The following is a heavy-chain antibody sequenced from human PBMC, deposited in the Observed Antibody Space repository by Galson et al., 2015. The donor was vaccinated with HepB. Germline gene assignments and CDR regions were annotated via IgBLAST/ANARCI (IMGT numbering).Heavy chain of an antibody. D-gene: IGHD2-2*01. CDR1: GFSFNSYG. J-gene: IGHJ5*02. CDR2: ILSSGSTI. Sequence: SLRLSCAASGFSFNSYGMNWVRQAPGKGLEWVSYILSSGSTIYYADSVKGRFTISRDNAENSLYLQMNSLRDEDTAVYYCARALGYCSSTSCPNWFDPWGQGTLVTVSS. CDR3: ARALGYCSSTSCPNWFDP. V-gene: IGHV3-48*02.